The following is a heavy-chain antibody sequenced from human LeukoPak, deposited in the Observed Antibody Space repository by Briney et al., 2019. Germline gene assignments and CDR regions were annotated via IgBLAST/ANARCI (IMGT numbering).Heavy chain of an antibody. V-gene: IGHV3-30-3*01. D-gene: IGHD3-3*01. CDR3: ARVFLERLTSGYFDN. Sequence: GGSLRLSCAASGFTFSDYAMHWVRQGPGKGLEWVAVISDEGHQKYYGDSVKGRFTISRDNPKNTLYLQMNSLRDDDTAVYYCARVFLERLTSGYFDNWGQGTLVTVSP. J-gene: IGHJ4*02. CDR2: ISDEGHQK. CDR1: GFTFSDYA.